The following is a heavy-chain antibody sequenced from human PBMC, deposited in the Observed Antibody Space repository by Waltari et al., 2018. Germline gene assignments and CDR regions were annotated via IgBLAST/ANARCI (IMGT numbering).Heavy chain of an antibody. CDR2: IDHSGST. CDR3: AKAVLSQGAFDI. CDR1: GYSISSGYY. Sequence: QVQLQESGPGLVKPSETLSLTCAVSGYSISSGYYGGWIRQPPGKGLEWIGSIDHSGSTYYNPSLKSRVTISVDTSKNQFSLKLSSVTAADTAVYYCAKAVLSQGAFDIWGQGTMVTVSS. D-gene: IGHD2-15*01. V-gene: IGHV4-38-2*01. J-gene: IGHJ3*02.